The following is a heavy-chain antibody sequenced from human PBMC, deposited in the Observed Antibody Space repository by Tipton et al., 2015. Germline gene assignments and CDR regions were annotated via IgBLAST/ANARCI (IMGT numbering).Heavy chain of an antibody. Sequence: TLSLTCTVSGDSISNYYWGWIRQPPGKGLEWIGHIDDRGSTYYSPSLKSRVTISVDTPKNQFSLKLRSVTAAETAVYFCARQTTLAYYDSGGYYFLGDAFDIWGQGTMVPVSS. CDR1: GDSISNYY. J-gene: IGHJ3*02. D-gene: IGHD3-22*01. CDR3: ARQTTLAYYDSGGYYFLGDAFDI. V-gene: IGHV4-59*08. CDR2: IDDRGST.